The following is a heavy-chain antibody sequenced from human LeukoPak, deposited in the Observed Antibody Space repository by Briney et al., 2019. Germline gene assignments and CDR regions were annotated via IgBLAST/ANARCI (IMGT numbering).Heavy chain of an antibody. Sequence: GGSLRLSCAASGFTFNIYAMTWVRQTPRRGLEWVSAISGGGGSTYYSDSVKARFTISRDNSKNTLYLQMDSLRAEDTAVYYCAKGFYCSSSTCLDYWGQGTLVTVSS. J-gene: IGHJ4*02. CDR1: GFTFNIYA. CDR3: AKGFYCSSSTCLDY. V-gene: IGHV3-23*01. CDR2: ISGGGGST. D-gene: IGHD2-2*01.